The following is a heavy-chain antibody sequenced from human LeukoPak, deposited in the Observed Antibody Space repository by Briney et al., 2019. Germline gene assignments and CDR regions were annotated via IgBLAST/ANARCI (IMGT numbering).Heavy chain of an antibody. CDR2: FDPEDGET. CDR3: AASGVITSTSWYGEIDY. Sequence: ASVKVSCKVSGRTLTELSMHWVRQAPGKGLEWRGGFDPEDGETIYAQKFQCRLTMTEDTSKDTAYVALSRLRSEDTDVYYCAASGVITSTSWYGEIDYWGQGTLVTVSS. J-gene: IGHJ4*02. D-gene: IGHD3-10*01. V-gene: IGHV1-24*01. CDR1: GRTLTELS.